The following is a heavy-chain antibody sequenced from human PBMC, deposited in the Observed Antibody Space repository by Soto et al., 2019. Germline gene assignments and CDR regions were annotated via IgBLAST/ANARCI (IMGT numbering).Heavy chain of an antibody. CDR3: ARDSTGVSYYYDSSGYPNY. CDR1: GYTFTSYG. J-gene: IGHJ4*02. Sequence: QVQLVQSGAEVKKPGASVKVSCKASGYTFTSYGISWVRQAPGQGLEWMGWISAYNGNTNYAQKLQGRVTMTTDTSTSTAYMELRGLRSDDTAVYYCARDSTGVSYYYDSSGYPNYWGQGTLVTVSS. CDR2: ISAYNGNT. D-gene: IGHD3-22*01. V-gene: IGHV1-18*01.